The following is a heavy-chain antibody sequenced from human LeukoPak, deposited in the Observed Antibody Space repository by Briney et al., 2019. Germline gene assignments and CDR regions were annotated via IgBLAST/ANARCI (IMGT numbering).Heavy chain of an antibody. D-gene: IGHD2-2*02. CDR1: GGSFSGYY. CDR3: ARGPGYCSSTSCYSPYYFDY. Sequence: SETLSLTCAVYGGSFSGYYWSWIRQPPGKGLEWIGEINHSGSTNYNPSLKSRVTISVDTSKNQFSLKLSSVTAADTAVYYCARGPGYCSSTSCYSPYYFDYWGQGTLVTVSS. V-gene: IGHV4-34*01. CDR2: INHSGST. J-gene: IGHJ4*02.